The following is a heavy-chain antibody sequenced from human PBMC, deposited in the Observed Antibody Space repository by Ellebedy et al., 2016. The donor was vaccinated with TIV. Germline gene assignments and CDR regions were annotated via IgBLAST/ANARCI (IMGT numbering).Heavy chain of an antibody. CDR2: IDSDGATT. CDR1: GFTFGNYW. V-gene: IGHV3-74*01. D-gene: IGHD3-10*01. CDR3: ARDNAGVDY. J-gene: IGHJ4*02. Sequence: GESLKISXVGSGFTFGNYWIHRVCQAPGKGLVWVSEIDSDGATTRYADSVKGRFTVSRDNAKNTLYLQMNSLRADDTAVYYCARDNAGVDYWGQGTMVTVSS.